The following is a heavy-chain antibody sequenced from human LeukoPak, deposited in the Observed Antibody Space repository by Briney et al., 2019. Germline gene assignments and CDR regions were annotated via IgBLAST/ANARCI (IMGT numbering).Heavy chain of an antibody. D-gene: IGHD4-23*01. Sequence: GGSLRLSCAASGFTVSSNYMSWVRQAPGKGLEWVSAISPGGDRTYYADSVKGRFAISRDNSKNTLYLQMHSLRAEDTAVYYCAKSVTADPWGQGTLVTVSS. V-gene: IGHV3-23*01. CDR1: GFTVSSNY. CDR3: AKSVTADP. J-gene: IGHJ5*02. CDR2: ISPGGDRT.